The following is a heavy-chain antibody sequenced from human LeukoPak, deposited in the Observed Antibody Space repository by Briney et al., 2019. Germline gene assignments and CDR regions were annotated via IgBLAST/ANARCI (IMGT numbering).Heavy chain of an antibody. V-gene: IGHV3-48*01. D-gene: IGHD6-19*01. CDR3: ARDIAVATGYYYHYGMDV. Sequence: GGSLRLSGAASGFTFNSYSMNWVRQAPGKGLEWVSYISSSGCSTYYADSVKGRFTISRDNAKNTLYLQMNSLRAEDTAVFYCARDIAVATGYYYHYGMDVWGQGTTVTASS. CDR2: ISSSGCST. CDR1: GFTFNSYS. J-gene: IGHJ6*02.